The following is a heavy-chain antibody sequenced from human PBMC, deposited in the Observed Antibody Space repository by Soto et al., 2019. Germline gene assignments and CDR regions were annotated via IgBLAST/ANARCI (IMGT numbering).Heavy chain of an antibody. CDR3: AKRWDSYYYVMNV. J-gene: IGHJ6*02. CDR2: ISARSDNT. CDR1: GFTFYSYA. V-gene: IGHV3-23*01. D-gene: IGHD1-26*01. Sequence: EVQLLASGGGLVQPGGSLRLSCAASGFTFYSYAMDWVRQAPGKGLEWVSSISARSDNTYYADSVKGRFTISRDHSKSTLYLQVNSLRAEDTAIYYCAKRWDSYYYVMNVWGQGTTVTVSS.